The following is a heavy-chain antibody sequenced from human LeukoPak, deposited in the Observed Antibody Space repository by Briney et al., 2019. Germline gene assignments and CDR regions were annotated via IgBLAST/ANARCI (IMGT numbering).Heavy chain of an antibody. J-gene: IGHJ4*02. CDR3: AKDYYDSSGYYSIGYYFDY. CDR2: INPSGGST. V-gene: IGHV1-46*01. D-gene: IGHD3-22*01. Sequence: ASVKVSCKASGYTFTSYYMHWVRQAPGQGLEWMGIINPSGGSTSYAQKFQGRVTMTRDTSTSTVYMELSSLRAEDTAVYYCAKDYYDSSGYYSIGYYFDYWGQGTLVTVSS. CDR1: GYTFTSYY.